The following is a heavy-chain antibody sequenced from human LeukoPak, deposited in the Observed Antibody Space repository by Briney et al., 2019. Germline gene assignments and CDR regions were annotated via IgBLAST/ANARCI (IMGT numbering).Heavy chain of an antibody. Sequence: ASETLSLTCIVSGGSIGSSHYYWGWIRQPPGKGLEWIGSISYSGSTYYNPSLKSRVTISMDTSKNQFSLKLSSVTAADTALYYCARPTSHIGSYFDYWGQGALVTVSS. V-gene: IGHV4-39*01. CDR1: GGSIGSSHYY. J-gene: IGHJ4*02. CDR3: ARPTSHIGSYFDY. D-gene: IGHD2-21*01. CDR2: ISYSGST.